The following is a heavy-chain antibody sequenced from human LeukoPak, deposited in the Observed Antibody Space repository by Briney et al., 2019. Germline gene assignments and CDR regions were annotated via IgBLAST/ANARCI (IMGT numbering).Heavy chain of an antibody. Sequence: SQTLSLTCAISGDSVSSNRATWNWIRQSPSRRLGWLGMTYYMSKWYNDYAVSVKTRITINPDTSKNQFSLQLNSVTPEDTAVYFCARDQSWTTGFDIWGQGTMVTVSS. CDR1: GDSVSSNRAT. D-gene: IGHD2-8*02. V-gene: IGHV6-1*01. CDR3: ARDQSWTTGFDI. CDR2: TYYMSKWYN. J-gene: IGHJ3*02.